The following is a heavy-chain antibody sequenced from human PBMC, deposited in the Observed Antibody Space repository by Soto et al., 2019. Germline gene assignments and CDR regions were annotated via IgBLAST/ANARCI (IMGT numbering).Heavy chain of an antibody. J-gene: IGHJ4*02. CDR1: AFTFSSYA. V-gene: IGHV3-23*01. Sequence: PGGSLRLSCAASAFTFSSYAMSWVRQAPGKGLEWVSTISGSGGGTYYADSMKGRFTISRDNSKNTLYLQMYSLRVEDTAVYYCARGSDHWGQGTLVTVSS. CDR2: ISGSGGGT. CDR3: ARGSDH.